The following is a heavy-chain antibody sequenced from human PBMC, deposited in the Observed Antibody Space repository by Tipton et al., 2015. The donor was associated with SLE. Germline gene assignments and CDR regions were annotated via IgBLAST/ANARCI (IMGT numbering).Heavy chain of an antibody. Sequence: QLVQSGSELKKPGASVKVSCKASAYNFIDYNMNWVRQAPGQGLEWMGGIIPIFGTANSAQKFQGRVTIIRDSSASTAYMELSSLRSEDTATYYCARDRNPGSSFGGDSLDLWGQGTAVTVSS. CDR1: AYNFIDYN. J-gene: IGHJ3*01. CDR2: IIPIFGTA. CDR3: ARDRNPGSSFGGDSLDL. D-gene: IGHD3-16*01. V-gene: IGHV1-69*05.